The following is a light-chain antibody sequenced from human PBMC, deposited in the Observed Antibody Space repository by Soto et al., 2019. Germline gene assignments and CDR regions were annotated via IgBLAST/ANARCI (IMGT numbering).Light chain of an antibody. J-gene: IGKJ1*01. CDR3: QQYNSSPT. CDR2: KAS. CDR1: QIISSW. Sequence: DIQMTQSPSTLSASVGDRVTITCRASQIISSWLAWYQQKPGKAPKLLIYKASSLESGVPSRFSGSGSGTECTLTISSLKPDDFATYYCQQYNSSPTFGQGTKVEIK. V-gene: IGKV1-5*03.